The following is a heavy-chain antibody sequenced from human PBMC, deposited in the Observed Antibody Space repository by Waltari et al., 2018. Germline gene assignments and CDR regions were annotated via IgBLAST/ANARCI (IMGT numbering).Heavy chain of an antibody. CDR1: GFTFSSYG. D-gene: IGHD1-1*01. Sequence: QVQLVESGGGVVQPGRSLRLSCAASGFTFSSYGMHCVRQAPGKGLEWVAVIWYDGSNKYYADSGKGRFTITRDNSKNTLYLQMNSLRAEDTAMYYCAKEPGLERYAFDIWGQGTMVTVSS. CDR3: AKEPGLERYAFDI. V-gene: IGHV3-30*18. CDR2: IWYDGSNK. J-gene: IGHJ3*02.